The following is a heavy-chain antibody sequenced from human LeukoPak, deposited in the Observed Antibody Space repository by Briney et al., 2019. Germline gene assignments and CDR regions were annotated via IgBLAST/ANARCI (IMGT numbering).Heavy chain of an antibody. D-gene: IGHD3-9*01. CDR3: ARGGLLRYFDWLLEAFDI. Sequence: GGSLRLSCAASEFSVGSNYMTWVRQAPGKGLEWVSLIYSGGSTYYADSVKGRFTISRDNSKNSLYLQMNSLRAEDTAVYYCARGGLLRYFDWLLEAFDIWGQGTMVTVSS. CDR2: IYSGGST. V-gene: IGHV3-66*01. J-gene: IGHJ3*02. CDR1: EFSVGSNY.